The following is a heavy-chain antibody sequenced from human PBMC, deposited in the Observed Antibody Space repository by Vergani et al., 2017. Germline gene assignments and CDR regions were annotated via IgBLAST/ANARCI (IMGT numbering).Heavy chain of an antibody. CDR1: GGPISSSTYS. CDR2: IDYSGGT. J-gene: IGHJ4*02. Sequence: QLQLQESGPGLVKPSETLSLTCTVPGGPISSSTYSWGWFRQPPGKGLEWIGSIDYSGGTYYNPSLKSRVTISVDTSKNQFSLKLSSVTAADTTVYYCARGRYSSSWWIGGKKYYFDYWGQGTLVTVSS. V-gene: IGHV4-39*07. CDR3: ARGRYSSSWWIGGKKYYFDY. D-gene: IGHD6-13*01.